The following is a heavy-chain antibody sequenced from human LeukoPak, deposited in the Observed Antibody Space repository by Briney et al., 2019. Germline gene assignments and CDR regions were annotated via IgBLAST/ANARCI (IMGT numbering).Heavy chain of an antibody. CDR1: GGSISSSSYY. CDR2: IYYSGST. CDR3: ASPARPWNYAWYYNYYYMDV. J-gene: IGHJ6*03. Sequence: PSETLSLTCTVSGGSISSSSYYWGWIRQPPGKGLEWIGSIYYSGSTYYNPSLKSRVTISVDTSKNQFSLKLSSVTAADTAVYYCASPARPWNYAWYYNYYYMDVWGKGTTVTVSS. V-gene: IGHV4-39*01. D-gene: IGHD1-7*01.